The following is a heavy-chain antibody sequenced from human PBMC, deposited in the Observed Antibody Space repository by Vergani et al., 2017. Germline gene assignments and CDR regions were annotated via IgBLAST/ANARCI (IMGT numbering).Heavy chain of an antibody. V-gene: IGHV3-23*01. CDR3: AKDQGKQQLVPLRYFDY. J-gene: IGHJ4*02. Sequence: EVQLLESGGGLVQPGGSLRLSCAASGFTFSSYAMSWVRQAPGKGLEWVSAISGSGGSTYYADSVKGRFTISRDNSKNTLYLQMNSLRAEDTAVYYCAKDQGKQQLVPLRYFDYWGQGTLVTVSS. CDR1: GFTFSSYA. CDR2: ISGSGGST. D-gene: IGHD6-13*01.